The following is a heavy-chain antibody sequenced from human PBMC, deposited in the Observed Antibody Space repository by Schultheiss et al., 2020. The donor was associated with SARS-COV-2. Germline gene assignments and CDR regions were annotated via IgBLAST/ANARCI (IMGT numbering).Heavy chain of an antibody. CDR2: IYYSGST. J-gene: IGHJ3*02. CDR3: ARRRYDSSGLYAFDI. CDR1: GGSISSSSYY. V-gene: IGHV4-39*01. D-gene: IGHD3-22*01. Sequence: SETLSLTCTVSGGSISSSSYYWSWIRQPAGKGLEWIGYIYYSGSTYYNPSLKSRVTISVDTSKNQFSLKLSSVTAADTAVYYCARRRYDSSGLYAFDIWGQGTMVTVSS.